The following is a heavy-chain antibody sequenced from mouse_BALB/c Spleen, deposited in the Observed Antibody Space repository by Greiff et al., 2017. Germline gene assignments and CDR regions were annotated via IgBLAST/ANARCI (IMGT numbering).Heavy chain of an antibody. J-gene: IGHJ1*01. CDR2: ISSGGST. V-gene: IGHV5-6-5*01. CDR3: ARRPNWYFDV. CDR1: GFTFSSYA. Sequence: EVKLVESGGGLVKPGGSLKLSCAASGFTFSSYAMSWVRQTPEKRLEWVASISSGGSTYYPDSVKGRFTISRDNARNILYLQMSSLRSEDTAMYYCARRPNWYFDVWGAGTTVTVSS.